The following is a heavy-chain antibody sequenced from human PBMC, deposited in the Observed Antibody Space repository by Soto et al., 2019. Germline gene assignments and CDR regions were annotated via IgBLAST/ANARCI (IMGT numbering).Heavy chain of an antibody. CDR3: ARVSSTSSSPLDY. J-gene: IGHJ4*02. D-gene: IGHD6-6*01. V-gene: IGHV1-46*03. CDR2: INPSSGST. Sequence: ASVKVSCKASGYTFTSYYTHWVRHDPGQGLEWMGMINPSSGSTSYAQKFQGRVSMTRDTSTSTVYMELISLTSEDTAVYYCARVSSTSSSPLDYWGQGTMVTVSS. CDR1: GYTFTSYY.